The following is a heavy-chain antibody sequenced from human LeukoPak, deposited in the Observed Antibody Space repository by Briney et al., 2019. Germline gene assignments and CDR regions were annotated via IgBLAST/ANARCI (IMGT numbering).Heavy chain of an antibody. CDR2: IRSNGRDK. J-gene: IGHJ5*02. CDR1: GFTFSEYS. V-gene: IGHV3-23*01. CDR3: AKGGYTSCFDP. Sequence: GGSLRLSCAASGFTFSEYSMSWVRQAPGKGLEWVSNIRSNGRDKYYTDSVKGRFTISRDNSKNTLYLEMNSLRAEDTAVYYCAKGGYTSCFDPWGQGTPVTVSS. D-gene: IGHD2-15*01.